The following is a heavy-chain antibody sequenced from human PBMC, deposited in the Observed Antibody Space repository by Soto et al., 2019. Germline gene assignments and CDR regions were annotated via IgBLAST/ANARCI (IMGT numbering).Heavy chain of an antibody. V-gene: IGHV4-30-4*01. CDR3: AREVNNYYGMEV. Sequence: QVQLQESGPGLVKPSQTLSLTCSISGASISSDDYYWSWFRQPPGKGLEWIGYISYSGSTYYNPSLKSRITISVDTSKTQSSLILSSVTAADTAVFYRAREVNNYYGMEVWGQGTTVTVSS. CDR2: ISYSGST. J-gene: IGHJ6*02. CDR1: GASISSDDYY.